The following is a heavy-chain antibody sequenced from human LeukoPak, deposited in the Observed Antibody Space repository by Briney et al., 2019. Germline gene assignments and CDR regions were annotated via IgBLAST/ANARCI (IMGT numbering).Heavy chain of an antibody. D-gene: IGHD6-13*01. V-gene: IGHV3-7*01. CDR1: GFTFSSYW. J-gene: IGHJ3*02. CDR3: ARGLAAAGTIGNAFDI. Sequence: GGSLRLSCAASGFTFSSYWMSWVRQAPGKGLEWVANIKQDGSEKYYVDSVKGRFTISRDNAKNSLYLQMNSLRAEDTAVYYCARGLAAAGTIGNAFDIWGQGTMVTVSS. CDR2: IKQDGSEK.